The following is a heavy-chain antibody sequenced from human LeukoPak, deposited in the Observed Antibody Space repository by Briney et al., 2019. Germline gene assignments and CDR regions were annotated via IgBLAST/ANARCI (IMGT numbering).Heavy chain of an antibody. CDR1: GYTLTELS. CDR3: ARAPGYAGSRKTSIDY. J-gene: IGHJ4*02. D-gene: IGHD5-12*01. Sequence: GASVKVSCKVSGYTLTELSMHWVRQAPGKGLEWMGGFDPEDGKTIYAQKFQGRVTMTRDTSTSTAYMELSSLRSEDTAVYYCARAPGYAGSRKTSIDYWGQGTLVTVSS. V-gene: IGHV1-24*01. CDR2: FDPEDGKT.